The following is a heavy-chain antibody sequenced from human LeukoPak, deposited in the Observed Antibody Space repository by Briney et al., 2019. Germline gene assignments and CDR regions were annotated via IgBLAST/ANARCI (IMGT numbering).Heavy chain of an antibody. J-gene: IGHJ4*02. CDR1: GFPFSSYW. CDR2: IRHDGSET. V-gene: IGHV3-7*01. Sequence: GGSLRLSCAASGFPFSSYWMSWVRQAPGKGLEWVANIRHDGSETYYVDSLRGRFTISRDNAKNLVYLQMSSLRAEDTAIYYCARDETYDYESNGYLDFWGQGTVVTVSP. CDR3: ARDETYDYESNGYLDF. D-gene: IGHD3-22*01.